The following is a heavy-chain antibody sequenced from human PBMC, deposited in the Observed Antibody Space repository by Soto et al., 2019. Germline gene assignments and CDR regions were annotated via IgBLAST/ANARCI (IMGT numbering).Heavy chain of an antibody. CDR2: IKSKGDGGTI. CDR1: GFTFSNAW. V-gene: IGHV3-15*07. CDR3: TITLN. J-gene: IGHJ3*01. Sequence: EVQLVESGGGLVKPGGSLRLSCAASGFTFSNAWMNWVRQAPGKGLEWVGRIKSKGDGGTIEYAAPVKGRFTISRDDSNNTLYLQMNGLKTEDTGVYSCTITLNWGQGTMVTVSS.